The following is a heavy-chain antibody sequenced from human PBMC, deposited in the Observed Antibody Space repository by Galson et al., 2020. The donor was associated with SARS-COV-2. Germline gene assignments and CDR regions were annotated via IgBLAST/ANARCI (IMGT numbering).Heavy chain of an antibody. V-gene: IGHV3-13*01. D-gene: IGHD5-18*01. CDR2: IGTAGDT. Sequence: GESLKISCAASGFTFSSYDMHWVRQATGKGLEWVSAIGTAGDTYYPGSVKGRFTISRENAKNSLYLQMNSLRAGDTAVYYCARGALRGYSYGYYYYYYMDVWGKGTTVTVSS. CDR1: GFTFSSYD. CDR3: ARGALRGYSYGYYYYYYMDV. J-gene: IGHJ6*03.